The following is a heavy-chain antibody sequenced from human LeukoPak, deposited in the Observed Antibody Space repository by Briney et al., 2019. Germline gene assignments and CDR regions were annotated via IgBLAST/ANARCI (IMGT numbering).Heavy chain of an antibody. Sequence: AGGSLRLSSAASGFTFSDYYMSWIRQAPGKGLEWVSYISSSGSTIYYADSVKGRFTISRDNAKNSLYLQMNSLRAEDTAVYYCASELGYCSGGSCYGDYWGQGTLVTVSS. CDR3: ASELGYCSGGSCYGDY. J-gene: IGHJ4*02. V-gene: IGHV3-11*01. CDR1: GFTFSDYY. D-gene: IGHD2-15*01. CDR2: ISSSGSTI.